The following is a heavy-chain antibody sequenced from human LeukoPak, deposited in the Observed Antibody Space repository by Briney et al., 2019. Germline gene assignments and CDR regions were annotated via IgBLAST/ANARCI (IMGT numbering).Heavy chain of an antibody. CDR3: AGGDGDYDYFDY. D-gene: IGHD4-17*01. J-gene: IGHJ4*02. CDR1: GFIFSSYS. V-gene: IGHV3-21*01. CDR2: ISSSSNYI. Sequence: PGGSLRLSCAASGFIFSSYSMNWVRQAPGKGLEWVSSISSSSNYIYYADSVRGRFTISRDNAKNSLCLQMNSLRAEDTAVYYCAGGDGDYDYFDYWGQGILVTVSS.